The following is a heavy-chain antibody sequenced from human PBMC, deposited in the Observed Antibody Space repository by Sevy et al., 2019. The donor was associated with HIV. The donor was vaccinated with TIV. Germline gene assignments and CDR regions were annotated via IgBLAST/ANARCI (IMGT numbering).Heavy chain of an antibody. V-gene: IGHV3-9*01. Sequence: GGSLRLSCAASGFTFDDYAMHWVRQAPGKGLEWVSGISWNSASIGNADSVKGRLTISRDNAKNSLYLQMNSLRAEDTAFYYCAKDVSAYYYDSSGLNWFDPWGQGALVTVSS. D-gene: IGHD3-22*01. CDR2: ISWNSASI. J-gene: IGHJ5*02. CDR1: GFTFDDYA. CDR3: AKDVSAYYYDSSGLNWFDP.